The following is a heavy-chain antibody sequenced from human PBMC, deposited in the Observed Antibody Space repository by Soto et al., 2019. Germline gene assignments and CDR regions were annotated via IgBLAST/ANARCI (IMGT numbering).Heavy chain of an antibody. D-gene: IGHD6-13*01. CDR2: INPSGGNT. CDR1: GYTLTSHD. V-gene: IGHV1-46*03. J-gene: IGHJ6*02. Sequence: ASVTVSCTASGYTLTSHDMHWVRQAPGQRLEWMGIINPSGGNTRYAQKFHGRVTMTKDTSTSTVYMELSSLRSEDTAVYYCARVLQQVVQYYYYYGMDVWGQGTTVTVSS. CDR3: ARVLQQVVQYYYYYGMDV.